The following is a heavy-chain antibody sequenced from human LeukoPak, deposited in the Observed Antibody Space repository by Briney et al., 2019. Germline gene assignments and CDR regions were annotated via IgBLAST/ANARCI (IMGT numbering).Heavy chain of an antibody. V-gene: IGHV3-23*01. J-gene: IGHJ4*02. D-gene: IGHD4-11*01. CDR3: AKVSGSNYYFDY. CDR2: ISGSGGST. CDR1: GFTFSSYA. Sequence: GGSLRLSCAASGFTFSSYAMSWVRQAPGKGLEWVSAISGSGGSTYYADSVKGRFTISRDNSKNTLYLQMNSPRAEDTAVYYCAKVSGSNYYFDYWGQGTLVTVSS.